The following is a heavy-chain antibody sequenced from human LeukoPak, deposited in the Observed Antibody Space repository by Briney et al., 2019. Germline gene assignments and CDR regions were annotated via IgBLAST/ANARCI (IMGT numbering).Heavy chain of an antibody. J-gene: IGHJ4*02. Sequence: GGSLRLSCAASGFTFSSYSMNWVRQAPGRGLEWVSYISSSSSTIYYADSVKGRFTISRDNAKNSLYLQMNSLRVEDMAVYFCASKWRDPVYWGQGALVTVSS. CDR3: ASKWRDPVY. D-gene: IGHD5-12*01. CDR1: GFTFSSYS. V-gene: IGHV3-48*04. CDR2: ISSSSSTI.